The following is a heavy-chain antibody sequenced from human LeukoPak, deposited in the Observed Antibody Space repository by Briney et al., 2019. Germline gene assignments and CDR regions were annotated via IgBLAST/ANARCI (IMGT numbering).Heavy chain of an antibody. CDR2: TYYRSKWYN. Sequence: SQTLSLTCAISGDSVSSNSAAWNWIRQSPSRGLEWLGRTYYRSKWYNDYAVSVKSRITINPDTSKNQFSLQQNSVTPEDTAVYYCARAEDMVRGVIFDYWGQGTLVTVSS. D-gene: IGHD3-10*01. V-gene: IGHV6-1*01. CDR1: GDSVSSNSAA. J-gene: IGHJ4*02. CDR3: ARAEDMVRGVIFDY.